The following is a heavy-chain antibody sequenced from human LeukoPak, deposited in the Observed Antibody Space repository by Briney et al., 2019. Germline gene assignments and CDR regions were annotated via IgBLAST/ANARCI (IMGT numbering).Heavy chain of an antibody. V-gene: IGHV3-20*04. CDR3: ARANEGYYFDY. Sequence: GGSLRLSCVASGFTFDDHDMSWVRQAPGKGLEWVSGINWNGGSTGYADSVKGRFTISRDNAKNSLYLQMNSLRAEDTAVYYCARANEGYYFDYWGQGTLVTVSS. CDR1: GFTFDDHD. J-gene: IGHJ4*02. D-gene: IGHD2-8*01. CDR2: INWNGGST.